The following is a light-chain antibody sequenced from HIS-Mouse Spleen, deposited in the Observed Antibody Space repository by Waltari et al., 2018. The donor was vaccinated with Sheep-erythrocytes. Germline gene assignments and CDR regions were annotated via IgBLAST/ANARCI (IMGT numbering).Light chain of an antibody. Sequence: QSVLTQPPSVSEAPRQRVTISCSGSRSNLGTNAVTWYQQLPGKAPKLLIYYDDLLPSGVSDRFSGSKSGTSASLAISGLQSEDEADYYCAAWDDSLNGVVFGGGTKLTVL. CDR2: YDD. V-gene: IGLV1-36*01. CDR3: AAWDDSLNGVV. J-gene: IGLJ2*01. CDR1: RSNLGTNA.